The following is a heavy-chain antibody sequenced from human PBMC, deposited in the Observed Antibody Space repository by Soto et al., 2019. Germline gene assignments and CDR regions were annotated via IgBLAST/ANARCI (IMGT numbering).Heavy chain of an antibody. J-gene: IGHJ3*02. CDR3: ASSLMTTVTRNDAFDI. V-gene: IGHV3-74*01. Sequence: EVQLVESGGGLVQPGGSLRLSCAASGFTFSSYWLHWVRQAPGKGLVWVSRINSDGSSTSYADSVKGRFTISRDNGKNTRYLQIDSLRAEDTAVYYCASSLMTTVTRNDAFDIGGQGRMVTVSS. D-gene: IGHD4-17*01. CDR1: GFTFSSYW. CDR2: INSDGSST.